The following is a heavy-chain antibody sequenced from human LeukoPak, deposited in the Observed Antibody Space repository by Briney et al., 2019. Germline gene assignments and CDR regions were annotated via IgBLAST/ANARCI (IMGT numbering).Heavy chain of an antibody. CDR3: AKDLGGYDWGDSFDP. V-gene: IGHV3-30-3*01. CDR1: GFTFSSYA. D-gene: IGHD5-12*01. Sequence: GGSLRLSCAASGFTFSSYAMHWVRQAPGKGLEWVAVTSYDGSNKYYADSVKGRFTISRDNSKNTLYLQMNSLRAEDTAVYYCAKDLGGYDWGDSFDPWGQGTLVTVSS. CDR2: TSYDGSNK. J-gene: IGHJ5*02.